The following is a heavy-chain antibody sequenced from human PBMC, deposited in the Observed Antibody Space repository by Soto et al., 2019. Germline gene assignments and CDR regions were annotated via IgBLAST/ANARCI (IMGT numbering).Heavy chain of an antibody. CDR2: IYYSGST. J-gene: IGHJ4*02. V-gene: IGHV4-30-4*01. D-gene: IGHD1-1*01. Sequence: SQTHPLSYTVSGGTISNGDYCWSCIRQPPGKGLEWIGYIYYSGSTYYNPSLKSRVTISVDTSKNQFSLRLISVTAADTALYFCARHDNMTLGSQYLDSWGPGTLVTVSS. CDR3: ARHDNMTLGSQYLDS. CDR1: GGTISNGDYC.